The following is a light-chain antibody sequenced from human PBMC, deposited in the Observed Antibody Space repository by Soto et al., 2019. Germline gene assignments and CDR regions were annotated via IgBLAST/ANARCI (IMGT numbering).Light chain of an antibody. Sequence: QSVLTQSPSASASLGASVKLTCTLSRGHSSYAIAWHQQQPEKGPRYLMNLNSDGSHSKGDGIPDRFSGSSSGAERYLTISSLQSEDEADYYCQTWGTGIHGVFGGGTTLTV. CDR3: QTWGTGIHGV. CDR1: RGHSSYA. J-gene: IGLJ2*01. V-gene: IGLV4-69*01. CDR2: LNSDGSH.